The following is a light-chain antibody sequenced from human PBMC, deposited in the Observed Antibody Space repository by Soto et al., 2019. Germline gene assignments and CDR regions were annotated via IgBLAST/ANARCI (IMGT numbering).Light chain of an antibody. CDR2: GNS. J-gene: IGLJ3*02. Sequence: QSVLTQPPSVSWAPGQRVTISCTGSSSNIGAGYDVHWYQQLPGTAPKLLIYGNSNRPSGVPDRFSGSKSGTSASLAITGLQAEDEADYYCQSYDSSLSGSWVFGGGTQLTVL. CDR3: QSYDSSLSGSWV. V-gene: IGLV1-40*01. CDR1: SSNIGAGYD.